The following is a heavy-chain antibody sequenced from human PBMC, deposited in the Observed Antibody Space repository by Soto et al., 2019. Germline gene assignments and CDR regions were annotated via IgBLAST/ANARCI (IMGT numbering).Heavy chain of an antibody. V-gene: IGHV3-53*04. CDR2: IYSGGST. J-gene: IGHJ6*03. CDR1: GFTVSSNY. D-gene: IGHD4-17*01. Sequence: EVQLVESGGGLVQPGGSLRLSCAASGFTVSSNYMSWVRQAPGKGLEWVSVIYSGGSTYYADSVKGRFTISRHNSKNTLYLPMNSLRAEGTAVYYCARGPSDSSDDYYYMDVWGKGTTVTVSS. CDR3: ARGPSDSSDDYYYMDV.